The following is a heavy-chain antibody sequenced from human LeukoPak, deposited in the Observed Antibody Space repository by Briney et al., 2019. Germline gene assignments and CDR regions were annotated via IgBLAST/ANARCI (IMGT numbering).Heavy chain of an antibody. D-gene: IGHD2/OR15-2a*01. V-gene: IGHV1-24*01. CDR1: GSTLTELS. J-gene: IGHJ5*02. CDR2: FDPEDGEA. CDR3: ATDFLGFDP. Sequence: ASVKVSCKVSGSTLTELSMHWVRQSPGEGLEWMGGFDPEDGEAIYAQKFQGRVTMTEDTSTDTVYMELSSLRSEDTAVYYCATDFLGFDPWGQGTLVTVSS.